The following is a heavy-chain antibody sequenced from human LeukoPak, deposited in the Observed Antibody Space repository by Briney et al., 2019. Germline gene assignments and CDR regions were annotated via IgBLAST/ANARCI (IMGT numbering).Heavy chain of an antibody. J-gene: IGHJ4*02. CDR2: FSGDGDST. Sequence: GGSLRLSCAASGFTFYNYAMQWVRQPRGKGLEWVSLFSGDGDSTYFADSVKGRFTISRDNSKNSLYLQMNSLRTEDTALYYCAKAYYGSRFSSFDYWGQGTLVTVSS. D-gene: IGHD3-10*01. CDR3: AKAYYGSRFSSFDY. CDR1: GFTFYNYA. V-gene: IGHV3-43*02.